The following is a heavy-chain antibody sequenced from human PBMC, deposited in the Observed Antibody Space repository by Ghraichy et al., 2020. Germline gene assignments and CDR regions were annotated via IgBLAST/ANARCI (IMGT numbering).Heavy chain of an antibody. D-gene: IGHD3-10*01. J-gene: IGHJ4*02. CDR3: ACDYYGSGSYYY. CDR2: INHSGST. Sequence: SETLSLTCAVYGGSFSGDYWSWSRQRPGKGLELIGEINHSGSTNYNPSLKSRVTISVDTSKNQFSLKLSSVTDADTAVYYCACDYYGSGSYYYWGQGTLVTVSS. CDR1: GGSFSGDY. V-gene: IGHV4-34*01.